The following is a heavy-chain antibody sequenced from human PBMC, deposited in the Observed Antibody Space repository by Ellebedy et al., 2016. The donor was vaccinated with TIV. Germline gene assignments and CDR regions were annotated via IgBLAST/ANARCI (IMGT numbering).Heavy chain of an antibody. V-gene: IGHV4-34*01. Sequence: SETLSLTXAVYGGSFSGYYWSWIRQPPGKGLEWIGEINHSGSTNYNPSLKSRVTISVDTSKNQFSLKLSSVTAADTAVYYCARRERLWWSPFDAFDIWGQGTMVTVSS. CDR2: INHSGST. J-gene: IGHJ3*02. CDR1: GGSFSGYY. D-gene: IGHD2-21*01. CDR3: ARRERLWWSPFDAFDI.